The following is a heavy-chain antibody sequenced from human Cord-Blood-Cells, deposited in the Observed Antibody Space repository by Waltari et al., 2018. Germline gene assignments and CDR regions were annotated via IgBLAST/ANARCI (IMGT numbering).Heavy chain of an antibody. CDR3: ARVGTYCSSTSCYYWFDP. J-gene: IGHJ5*02. Sequence: QVQLVQSGAEVKKPGASVKVSCKASGYTFTSYDINWVRQATGQGLEWMGWMNPNSGNTGYAQKFQGRVTMTRNTYISTAYMELSSLRSEDTAVYYCARVGTYCSSTSCYYWFDPWGQGTLVTVSS. D-gene: IGHD2-2*01. V-gene: IGHV1-8*01. CDR1: GYTFTSYD. CDR2: MNPNSGNT.